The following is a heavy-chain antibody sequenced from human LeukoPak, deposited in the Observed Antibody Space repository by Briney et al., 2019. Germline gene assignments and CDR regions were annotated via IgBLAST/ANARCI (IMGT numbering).Heavy chain of an antibody. CDR3: ARAGGWARGDYKADAFDI. V-gene: IGHV1-18*01. D-gene: IGHD6-19*01. J-gene: IGHJ3*02. CDR2: ISAYNGNT. Sequence: GASVKVSCKASGYTFTSYGISWVRQAPGQGLEWMGWISAYNGNTNYAQKLQGRVTMTTDTSTSTAYMELRSLRSDDTAVYYCARAGGWARGDYKADAFDIWGQGTMVTVSS. CDR1: GYTFTSYG.